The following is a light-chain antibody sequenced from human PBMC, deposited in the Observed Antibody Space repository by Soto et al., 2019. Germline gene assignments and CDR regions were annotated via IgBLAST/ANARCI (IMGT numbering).Light chain of an antibody. CDR2: AAS. V-gene: IGKV1-9*01. Sequence: DIQLTQSPSFLSASIRDRVTITCRASQDISNYLAWYQQKPSKAPKLLIYAASTLQNGVPSRFSGSGSGTEFTLTITSLQPEDFATYYCQKLNNYPRTFGQGTKLEI. CDR1: QDISNY. J-gene: IGKJ2*01. CDR3: QKLNNYPRT.